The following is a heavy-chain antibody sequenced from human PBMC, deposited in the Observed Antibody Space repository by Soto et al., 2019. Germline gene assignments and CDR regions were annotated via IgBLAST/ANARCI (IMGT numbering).Heavy chain of an antibody. CDR1: GDSVSSNDAA. V-gene: IGHV6-1*01. Sequence: SQTLSLTCVISGDSVSSNDAAWNWIRQSPSRGLEWLGRTYYRSKWYSVSAVSVKGRLTIKADTSKNQFSLQLDSVTPEDTAVYYCARGPGILNTWGQGIQVTVSS. CDR3: ARGPGILNT. D-gene: IGHD3-9*01. J-gene: IGHJ5*02. CDR2: TYYRSKWYS.